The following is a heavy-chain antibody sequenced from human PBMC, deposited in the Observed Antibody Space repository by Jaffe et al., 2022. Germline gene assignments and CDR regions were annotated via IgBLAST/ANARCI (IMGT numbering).Heavy chain of an antibody. V-gene: IGHV3-30*18. D-gene: IGHD3-16*01. CDR1: GFTFSSYG. CDR3: AKGHGALDY. J-gene: IGHJ4*02. Sequence: QVQLVESGGGVVQPGRSLRLSCAASGFTFSSYGMHWVRQAPGKGLEWVAVISYDGSNKYYADSVKGRFTISRDNSKNTLYLQMNSLRAEDTAIYYCAKGHGALDYWGQGTLVTVSS. CDR2: ISYDGSNK.